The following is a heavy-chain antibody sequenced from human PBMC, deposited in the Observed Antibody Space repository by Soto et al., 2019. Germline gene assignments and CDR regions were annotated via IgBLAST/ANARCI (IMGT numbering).Heavy chain of an antibody. CDR3: AKDNGSNRPRFQDY. CDR1: RFTFSSYA. CDR2: SSGGGGNT. J-gene: IGHJ4*02. V-gene: IGHV3-23*01. D-gene: IGHD1-26*01. Sequence: EVQLLESGGGLVQPGGSLRLSCVVSRFTFSSYAMNCVRHAPGEGREWVSGSSGGGGNTHHADSVKGRFTISRDNSKNTLYLQMNSLRAEDTAVYYCAKDNGSNRPRFQDYWGQGTLVTVSS.